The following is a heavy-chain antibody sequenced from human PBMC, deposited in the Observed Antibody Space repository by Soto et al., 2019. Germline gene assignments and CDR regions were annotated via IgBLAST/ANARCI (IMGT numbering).Heavy chain of an antibody. D-gene: IGHD3-3*01. J-gene: IGHJ4*02. CDR2: INHSGST. Sequence: SETLSLTCAVYGGSFSGYYWSWIRQPPGKGLEWIGEINHSGSTNYNPSLKSRVTISVDTSKNQFSLKLSSVTAADTAVYYCAKDYSSTARVTIFGYWGQGTLVTVSS. V-gene: IGHV4-34*01. CDR1: GGSFSGYY. CDR3: AKDYSSTARVTIFGY.